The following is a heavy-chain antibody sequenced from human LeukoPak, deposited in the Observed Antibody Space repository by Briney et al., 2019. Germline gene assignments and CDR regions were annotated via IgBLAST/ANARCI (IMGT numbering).Heavy chain of an antibody. CDR3: AKTSGGGGHDS. D-gene: IGHD6-19*01. J-gene: IGHJ5*01. V-gene: IGHV4-38-2*02. CDR2: VYHSGT. CDR1: GYSIGSGNY. Sequence: SETLSLTCSVSGYSIGSGNYWAWIRQPPGKGLEWIVCVYHSGTHYKSSLTSRVTIPMDTSKNQFSLRVTSVTAADSAFYYCAKTSGGGGHDSWGQGTLVTVSS.